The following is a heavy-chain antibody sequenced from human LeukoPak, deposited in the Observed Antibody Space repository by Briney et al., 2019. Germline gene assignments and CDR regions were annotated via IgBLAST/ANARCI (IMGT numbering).Heavy chain of an antibody. D-gene: IGHD6-13*01. CDR1: GFMFSSFG. CDR3: AKDGDGIAAAGPIDY. J-gene: IGHJ4*02. V-gene: IGHV3-30*18. CDR2: ILNDGSNE. Sequence: PGRSLRLSCAASGFMFSSFGMHWVRQAPGKGLEWVAFILNDGSNEHYADSVKGRFTISRDNSKNTLYLQMNSLRAEDTAVYYCAKDGDGIAAAGPIDYWGQGTLVTVSS.